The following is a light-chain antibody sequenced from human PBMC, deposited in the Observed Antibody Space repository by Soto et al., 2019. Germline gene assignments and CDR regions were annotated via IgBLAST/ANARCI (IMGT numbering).Light chain of an antibody. Sequence: QSVLTQPPSASGTPGQRVTISCSGSSSNIGSNYVYWYQQLPGTAPKLLIYRNNQRPSGVPDRFSGSKSGTLASLAISGLRSEDEADYSCAAWDDSLSGAVFGGGTQLTVL. CDR3: AAWDDSLSGAV. CDR1: SSNIGSNY. J-gene: IGLJ7*01. CDR2: RNN. V-gene: IGLV1-47*01.